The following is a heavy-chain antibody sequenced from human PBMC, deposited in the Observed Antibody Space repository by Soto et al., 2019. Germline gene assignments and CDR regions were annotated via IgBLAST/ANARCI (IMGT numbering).Heavy chain of an antibody. J-gene: IGHJ6*02. CDR1: GFTFSSYS. CDR3: ARGRGQEDITIFGVVTVRYYGMDV. V-gene: IGHV3-21*01. D-gene: IGHD3-3*01. CDR2: ISSSSSYI. Sequence: GGSLRLSCAASGFTFSSYSMNWVRQAPGKGLEWVSSISSSSSYIYYADSVKGRFTISRDNAKNSLYLQMNSLRAEDTAVCYCARGRGQEDITIFGVVTVRYYGMDVWGQGTTVTVSS.